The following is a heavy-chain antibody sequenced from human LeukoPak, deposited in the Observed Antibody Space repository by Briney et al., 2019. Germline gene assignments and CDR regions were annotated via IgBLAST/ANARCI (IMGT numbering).Heavy chain of an antibody. D-gene: IGHD2-21*02. CDR3: ARDLLARLLLDY. CDR2: ISYDGSNK. J-gene: IGHJ4*02. V-gene: IGHV3-30-3*01. Sequence: GRSLRLSCAASGFTFSSYAMHWVRQAPGKGLEWVAVISYDGSNKYYADSVKGRFTISRDNSKNTLYLQMNRLRAEDTAVYYCARDLLARLLLDYWGQGTLVTVSS. CDR1: GFTFSSYA.